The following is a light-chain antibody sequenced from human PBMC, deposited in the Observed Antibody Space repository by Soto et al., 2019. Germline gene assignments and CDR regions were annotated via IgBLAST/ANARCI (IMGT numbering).Light chain of an antibody. J-gene: IGLJ1*01. CDR1: SSNIGSNT. V-gene: IGLV1-44*01. CDR3: AAWDDSLNGYV. CDR2: SNT. Sequence: QSVLTQPPSASGTPGQRVTSSCSGSSSNIGSNTVNWYQQLPGTAPKLLIYSNTQRPSGVPDRFSGSKSGTSASLAISGLQSEDEADYYCAAWDDSLNGYVFGTGTKVTVL.